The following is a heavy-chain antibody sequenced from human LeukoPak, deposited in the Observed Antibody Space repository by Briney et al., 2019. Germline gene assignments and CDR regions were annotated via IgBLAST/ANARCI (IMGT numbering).Heavy chain of an antibody. CDR2: ISSSSSYI. V-gene: IGHV3-11*06. D-gene: IGHD5-24*01. J-gene: IGHJ4*02. CDR1: GFTFSDYY. CDR3: AREGGRWLQAKYYFDY. Sequence: GGSLRLSCAASGFTFSDYYMSWIRQAPGKGLEWVSSISSSSSYIYYADSVKGRFTISRDNAKNSLYLQMNSLRAEDTAVYYCAREGGRWLQAKYYFDYWGQGTLVTVSS.